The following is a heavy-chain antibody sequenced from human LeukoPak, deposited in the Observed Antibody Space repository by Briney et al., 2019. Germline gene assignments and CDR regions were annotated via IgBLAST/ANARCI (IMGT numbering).Heavy chain of an antibody. CDR3: AKQNSPGTFDI. CDR2: ISSSGNTI. J-gene: IGHJ3*02. V-gene: IGHV3-11*01. Sequence: PGGSLRLSCAASGFTFSDYYMSWIRQAPGKGLEWVSYISSSGNTIYYADSVKGRLTISRDNSKNTVYLQMNSLRAEDTAIYYCAKQNSPGTFDIWGQGTKVTVSS. CDR1: GFTFSDYY. D-gene: IGHD4-23*01.